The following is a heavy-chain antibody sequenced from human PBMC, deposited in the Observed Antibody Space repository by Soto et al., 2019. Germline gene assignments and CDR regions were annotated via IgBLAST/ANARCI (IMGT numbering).Heavy chain of an antibody. CDR1: GFTFSSSA. V-gene: IGHV3-23*01. D-gene: IGHD6-6*01. CDR2: ISGSAGST. J-gene: IGHJ4*02. CDR3: AKGVAPRGGNFDY. Sequence: EVQLLESGGGLVQPGGSLRLSCAASGFTFSSSAMSWVRQAPGKGLEWVSTISGSAGSTYYTDSVKGRLTLSRDKSKNTRVLQMNSRRGEDKAVYYCAKGVAPRGGNFDYWGLGTLVTVSS.